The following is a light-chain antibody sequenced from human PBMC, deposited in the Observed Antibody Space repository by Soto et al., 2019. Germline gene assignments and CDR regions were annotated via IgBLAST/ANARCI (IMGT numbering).Light chain of an antibody. CDR2: VNSDGSH. Sequence: QPVLTQSPSASASLGASVKLTCTLSSGHSSYAIAWHQQQPEKGPRYLMKVNSDGSHSKGDGIPDRFSGSSSGAERYLPISSLQSEDEADYYCQTWGTGPWVFGGGTKLTVL. J-gene: IGLJ3*02. V-gene: IGLV4-69*01. CDR1: SGHSSYA. CDR3: QTWGTGPWV.